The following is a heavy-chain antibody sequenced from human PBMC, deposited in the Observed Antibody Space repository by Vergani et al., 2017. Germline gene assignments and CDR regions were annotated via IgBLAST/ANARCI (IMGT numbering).Heavy chain of an antibody. CDR1: GFTFSNAW. CDR2: IKSKTDGGTT. J-gene: IGHJ4*02. CDR3: AKVGRGRDGHTDY. D-gene: IGHD5-24*01. Sequence: EVQLVESGGGLVKPGGSLRLSCAASGFTFSNAWMSWVRQAPGKGLEWVGRIKSKTDGGTTDYAAPVKGRFTISRDDSKNTLYLQMNSLKTEDTAVYYCAKVGRGRDGHTDYWGQGTLVTVSS. V-gene: IGHV3-15*01.